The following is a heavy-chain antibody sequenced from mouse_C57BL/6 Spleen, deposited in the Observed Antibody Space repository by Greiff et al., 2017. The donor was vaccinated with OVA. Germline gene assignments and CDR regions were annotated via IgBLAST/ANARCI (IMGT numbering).Heavy chain of an antibody. CDR3: AREGLGYYFDY. CDR1: GFTFSDYG. D-gene: IGHD4-1*01. CDR2: ISSGSSTI. Sequence: EVKLVESGGGLVKPGGSLKLSCAASGFTFSDYGMHWVRQAPEKGLEWVAYISSGSSTIYYADTVKGRFTISRDNAKNTLFLQMTSRRSEETAMYYCAREGLGYYFDYWGQGTTLTVAS. V-gene: IGHV5-17*01. J-gene: IGHJ2*01.